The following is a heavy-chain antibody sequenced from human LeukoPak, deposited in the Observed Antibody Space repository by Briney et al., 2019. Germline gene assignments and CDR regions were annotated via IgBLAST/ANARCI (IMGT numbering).Heavy chain of an antibody. J-gene: IGHJ4*02. V-gene: IGHV4-34*01. D-gene: IGHD5-18*01. Sequence: PSETLSLTCAVYGGSFSGYYWSWIRQPPGKGLEWIGEINHSGSTNYNPSLKSRVTISVDTSKNQFSLKLSSVTAADTAVYYCASYRYSYGLGYWGQGTLVTVSS. CDR1: GGSFSGYY. CDR3: ASYRYSYGLGY. CDR2: INHSGST.